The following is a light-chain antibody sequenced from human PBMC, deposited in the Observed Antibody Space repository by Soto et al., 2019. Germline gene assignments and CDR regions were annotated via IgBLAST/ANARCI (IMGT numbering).Light chain of an antibody. CDR1: SSNIGAGYD. CDR2: GNS. V-gene: IGLV1-40*01. Sequence: QSVLTQPPSVSGAPGQRVTISCTGSSSNIGAGYDVLWYQQLPGTAPKLLIYGNSNRPSGVPDRFSGSKSGTSASLAITGLQAEDEADYYCQSYDSSLSGLFGTGTKLTVL. CDR3: QSYDSSLSGL. J-gene: IGLJ1*01.